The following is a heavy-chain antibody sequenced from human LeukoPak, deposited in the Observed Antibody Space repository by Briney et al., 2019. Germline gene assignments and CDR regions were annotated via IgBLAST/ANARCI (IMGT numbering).Heavy chain of an antibody. D-gene: IGHD6-13*01. Sequence: GGSLRLSCAASGFTVSSNYMSWVRQAPGKGLGWVSVIYSGGSTYYADSVKGRFTISRDNSKNTLYLQMNSLRAEDTAVYYCARIAAAGTDFDYWGRGTLVTVSS. J-gene: IGHJ4*02. CDR2: IYSGGST. V-gene: IGHV3-66*02. CDR3: ARIAAAGTDFDY. CDR1: GFTVSSNY.